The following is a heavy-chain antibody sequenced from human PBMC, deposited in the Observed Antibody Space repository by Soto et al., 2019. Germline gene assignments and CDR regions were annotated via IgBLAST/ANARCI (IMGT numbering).Heavy chain of an antibody. V-gene: IGHV1-18*01. CDR3: ARGLNWVQLERRGAFDI. D-gene: IGHD1-1*01. CDR2: ISAYNGNT. Sequence: GASVKVSCKASGYTFTSYGISWVRQAPGQGLEWMGWISAYNGNTNYAQKLQGRVTMTTDTSTSTAYMELRSLRSDDTAVYYCARGLNWVQLERRGAFDIWGQGTMVPVSS. CDR1: GYTFTSYG. J-gene: IGHJ3*02.